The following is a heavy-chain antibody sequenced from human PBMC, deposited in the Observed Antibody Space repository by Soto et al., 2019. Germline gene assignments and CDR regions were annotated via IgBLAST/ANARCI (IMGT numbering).Heavy chain of an antibody. CDR3: ASRYCTNGVCSSYYYYYMDV. CDR1: GGTFSSYT. CDR2: IIPILGIA. J-gene: IGHJ6*03. V-gene: IGHV1-69*02. D-gene: IGHD2-8*01. Sequence: ASVKVSCKASGGTFSSYTISWVRQAPGQGLEWMGRIIPILGIANYAQKFQGRVTITADKSTSTAYMELSSLRSEDTAVYYCASRYCTNGVCSSYYYYYMDVWGKGTTVTVSS.